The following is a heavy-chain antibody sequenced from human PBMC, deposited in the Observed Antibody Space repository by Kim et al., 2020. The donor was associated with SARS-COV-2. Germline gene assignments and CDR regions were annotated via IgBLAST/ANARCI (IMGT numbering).Heavy chain of an antibody. CDR3: SRDPGDYYSYYGMDV. V-gene: IGHV4-34*01. Sequence: SETLSLTCAVYGGSFSGYYWSWIRQPPGKGLEWIGEINHSGSTNYNPSLKSRVTISVDTSKNQFSLKLSSVTAADTAVYYCSRDPGDYYSYYGMDVWGQG. CDR1: GGSFSGYY. D-gene: IGHD2-21*02. CDR2: INHSGST. J-gene: IGHJ6*02.